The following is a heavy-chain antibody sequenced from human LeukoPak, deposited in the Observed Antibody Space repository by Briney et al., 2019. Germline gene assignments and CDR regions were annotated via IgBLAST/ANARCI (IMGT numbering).Heavy chain of an antibody. CDR2: IYYSGST. CDR1: GGSVSSGSYY. D-gene: IGHD6-13*01. Sequence: PSETLSLTCTVPGGSVSSGSYYWSWIRQPPGKGLEWIGYIYYSGSTNYNPSLKSRVTISVDTSKNQFSLKLSSVTAADTAVYYCARDYRIAAAGSGPQTYYYYYGMDVWGQGTTVTVSS. V-gene: IGHV4-61*01. J-gene: IGHJ6*02. CDR3: ARDYRIAAAGSGPQTYYYYYGMDV.